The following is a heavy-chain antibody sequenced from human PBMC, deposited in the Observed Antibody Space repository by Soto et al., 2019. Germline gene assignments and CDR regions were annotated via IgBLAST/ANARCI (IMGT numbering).Heavy chain of an antibody. D-gene: IGHD2-2*01. J-gene: IGHJ6*02. V-gene: IGHV4-4*02. CDR2: IYHSGST. CDR3: ARDLKGYCSSASCERYYYYYGMEV. CDR1: GGSISSSDW. Sequence: SETLSLTCAVSGGSISSSDWWSWVRQPPGKGLEWIGEIYHSGSTNYNPSLKSRVTISVDKSKNQFSLKLSSVTAAATAVYYCARDLKGYCSSASCERYYYYYGMEVWGQGIRVPVYS.